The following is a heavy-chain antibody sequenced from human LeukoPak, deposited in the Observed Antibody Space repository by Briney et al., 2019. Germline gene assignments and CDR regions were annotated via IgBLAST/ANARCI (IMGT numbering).Heavy chain of an antibody. Sequence: SETLSLTCTVSGGSISSYYWSWIRQPPGKGLEWIGYIYYSGSTNYNPSLKSRVTISVDTSKNQFSLKLSSVTAADTAVYYCARLSEFCSSTSCYTMIDYWGQGTLITVSS. CDR3: ARLSEFCSSTSCYTMIDY. D-gene: IGHD2-2*02. V-gene: IGHV4-59*08. CDR2: IYYSGST. CDR1: GGSISSYY. J-gene: IGHJ4*02.